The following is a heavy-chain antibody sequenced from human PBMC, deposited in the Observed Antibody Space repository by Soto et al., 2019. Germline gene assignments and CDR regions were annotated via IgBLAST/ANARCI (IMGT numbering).Heavy chain of an antibody. Sequence: GGSLRLSCAASGFTFSSYGMHWVRQAPGKGLEWVAVIWYDGSNKYYADSVKGRFTISRDNSKNTLYLQMNSLRAEDTAVYYCASALDSYGYPPTLHGMDVWGQGTTVTVSS. D-gene: IGHD5-18*01. V-gene: IGHV3-33*01. J-gene: IGHJ6*02. CDR1: GFTFSSYG. CDR3: ASALDSYGYPPTLHGMDV. CDR2: IWYDGSNK.